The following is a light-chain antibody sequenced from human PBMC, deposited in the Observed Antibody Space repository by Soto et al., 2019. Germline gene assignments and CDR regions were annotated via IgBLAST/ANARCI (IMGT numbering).Light chain of an antibody. Sequence: EHVLSQSPGTVSVYQGEMATLSCRASQSVSSSYLAWYQQTPGQAPRLIIYGASSRADGIPDRFTGSVCGTKYTLTISRLETEDLAVYYGQQFDSSSGLPFGGGTKVDIK. J-gene: IGKJ4*01. CDR2: GAS. CDR1: QSVSSSY. V-gene: IGKV3-20*01. CDR3: QQFDSSSGLP.